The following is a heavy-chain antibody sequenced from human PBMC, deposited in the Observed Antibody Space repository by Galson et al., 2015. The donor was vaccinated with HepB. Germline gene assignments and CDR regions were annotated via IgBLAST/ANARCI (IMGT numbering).Heavy chain of an antibody. Sequence: SLRLSCAASGFTLTSYSMHWVRQAPGKGLEWVAVISYDGNNKYYADSVRGRFTISRDNSKNTLYLQMDSLRAEDTAVYYCARAPPNLNTVYYYYFYAMDVWGQGTTVTVSS. D-gene: IGHD2-2*02. CDR3: ARAPPNLNTVYYYYFYAMDV. V-gene: IGHV3-30*04. J-gene: IGHJ6*02. CDR2: ISYDGNNK. CDR1: GFTLTSYS.